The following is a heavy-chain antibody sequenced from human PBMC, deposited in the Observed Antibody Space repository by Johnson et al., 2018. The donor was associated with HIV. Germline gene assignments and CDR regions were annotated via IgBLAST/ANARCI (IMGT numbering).Heavy chain of an antibody. Sequence: QVQLVESGGGVVQPGRSLRLSCAASGFTFSNFAMHWVRQAPGTGLEWVTFTSFDESNNYYADSVKGRFTISSDNSKNTLYLQMNGLRAEDTAVYYCARGGLEYSSALGLGYAFDVWGQGTMVTVSS. CDR3: ARGGLEYSSALGLGYAFDV. CDR1: GFTFSNFA. CDR2: TSFDESNN. J-gene: IGHJ3*01. D-gene: IGHD6-25*01. V-gene: IGHV3-30*04.